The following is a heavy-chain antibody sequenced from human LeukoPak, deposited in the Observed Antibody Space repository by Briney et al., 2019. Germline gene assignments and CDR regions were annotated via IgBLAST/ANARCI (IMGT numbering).Heavy chain of an antibody. D-gene: IGHD5/OR15-5a*01. CDR2: ISSSGSTI. J-gene: IGHJ6*03. Sequence: GGSLRLSCAASGFTFSDYYMSWIRQAPGKGLEWVSYISSSGSTIYYADSVKGRFTIFRDNAKNSLYLQMNSLRAEDTAVYYCARDVYDSKTRIYYYYMDVWGKGTTVTVSS. CDR1: GFTFSDYY. CDR3: ARDVYDSKTRIYYYYMDV. V-gene: IGHV3-11*04.